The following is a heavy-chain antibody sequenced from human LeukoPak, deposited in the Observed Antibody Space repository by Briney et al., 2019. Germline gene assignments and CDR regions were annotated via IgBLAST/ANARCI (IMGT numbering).Heavy chain of an antibody. Sequence: GGSLGFSCVAPGFFFVDYGMNWAGQVPGKGLGWVSGISWQSRTRKYADSVRGRFTISRDNAKNSLYLQMNSLKLEDTALYYCVKDRNFWSGLDVWGQGTMVTVS. V-gene: IGHV3-9*01. CDR1: GFFFVDYG. CDR2: ISWQSRTR. D-gene: IGHD3-3*01. J-gene: IGHJ6*02. CDR3: VKDRNFWSGLDV.